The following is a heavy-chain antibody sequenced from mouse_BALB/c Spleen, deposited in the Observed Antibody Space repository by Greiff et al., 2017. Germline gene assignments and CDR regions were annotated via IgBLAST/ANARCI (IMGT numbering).Heavy chain of an antibody. V-gene: IGHV1-14*01. CDR3: ARSPMITRAMDY. CDR2: INPYNDGT. Sequence: VQLQQSGAELVKPGASVKLSCTASGFNIKDTYMHWVKQRPEQGLEWIGYINPYNDGTKYNEKFKGKATLTSDKSSSTAYMELSSLTSEDSAVYYCARSPMITRAMDYWGQGTSVTVSS. CDR1: GFNIKDTY. D-gene: IGHD2-4*01. J-gene: IGHJ4*01.